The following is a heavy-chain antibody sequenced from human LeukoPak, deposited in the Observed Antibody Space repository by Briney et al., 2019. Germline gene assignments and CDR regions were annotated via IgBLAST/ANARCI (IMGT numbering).Heavy chain of an antibody. CDR1: GFTFSTHS. D-gene: IGHD5-12*01. CDR2: ISSSSSYI. CDR3: AHSGGYNYYFNY. J-gene: IGHJ4*02. Sequence: GGSLRLSCAASGFTFSTHSMNWVRQAPGKGLEWVSSISSSSSYIYYADSVKGRFTISRDNAKNPLYLQMNSLRAEDTAVYYCAHSGGYNYYFNYWGQGTLVTVSS. V-gene: IGHV3-21*01.